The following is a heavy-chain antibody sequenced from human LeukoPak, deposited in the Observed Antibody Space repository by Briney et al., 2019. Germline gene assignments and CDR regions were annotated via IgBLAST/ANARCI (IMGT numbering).Heavy chain of an antibody. Sequence: SETLSLTCTVSGGSISSYYWSWIRQPAGKGLEWIGRIYTSGSTNYNPSLKSRVTMSVDTSKNQFSLKLSSLTAADTAVYYCARSGEYNTIRGNWFDPWGQGTLVTVSS. D-gene: IGHD3-10*01. V-gene: IGHV4-4*07. CDR2: IYTSGST. CDR3: ARSGEYNTIRGNWFDP. CDR1: GGSISSYY. J-gene: IGHJ5*02.